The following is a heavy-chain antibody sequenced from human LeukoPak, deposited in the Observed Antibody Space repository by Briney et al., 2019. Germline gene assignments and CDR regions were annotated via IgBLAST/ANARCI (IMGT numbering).Heavy chain of an antibody. J-gene: IGHJ4*02. CDR1: GFSFSSYW. Sequence: GGSLRLSCAVSGFSFSSYWMHWVRQAPGKGLVWVSRINTDGSSTNYADSVKGRFTISRDNAKNTLYLQMNSLRAEDTAVYYCARSSTSFDCWGQGTLVSVSS. CDR2: INTDGSST. D-gene: IGHD2-2*01. V-gene: IGHV3-74*01. CDR3: ARSSTSFDC.